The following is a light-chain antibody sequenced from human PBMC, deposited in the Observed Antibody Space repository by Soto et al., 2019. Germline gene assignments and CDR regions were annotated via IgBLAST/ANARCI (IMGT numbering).Light chain of an antibody. CDR3: MQALQTPYT. CDR1: QSLLHSNGYNY. Sequence: DIVMTQSPLSLPVTPGEPASISCRSSQSLLHSNGYNYLDWYLQKPGQSPQLLIYLGSSRASGVPDRFSGSGSGTDVTLKISRVEAEDVGVYCCMQALQTPYTFGQGTKLEIK. V-gene: IGKV2-28*01. CDR2: LGS. J-gene: IGKJ2*01.